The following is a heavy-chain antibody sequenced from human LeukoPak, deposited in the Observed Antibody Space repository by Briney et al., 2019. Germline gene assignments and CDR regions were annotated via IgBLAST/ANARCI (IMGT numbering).Heavy chain of an antibody. J-gene: IGHJ3*02. CDR2: IYHSGST. Sequence: PSETLSLTCAVSGGSISSSNWWSWVRQPPGKGLEWIGEIYHSGSTNYNPSLKSRVTISVDKSKNQFSLKLSSVTAADTAVYYCARDRTTVIHDAFDIWGQGTMVTVSS. D-gene: IGHD4-17*01. V-gene: IGHV4-4*02. CDR1: GGSISSSNW. CDR3: ARDRTTVIHDAFDI.